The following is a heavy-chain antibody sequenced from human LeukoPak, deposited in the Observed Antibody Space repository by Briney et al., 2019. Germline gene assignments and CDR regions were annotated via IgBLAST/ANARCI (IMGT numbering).Heavy chain of an antibody. D-gene: IGHD2-15*01. CDR2: INHSGST. V-gene: IGHV4-34*01. Sequence: SETLSLTCTVSGGSISSNYWSWIRKPPGKGLEWIGEINHSGSTNYNPSLKSRVTISVDTSKNQFSLKLSSVTAADTAVYYCASRFGYCSGGSCYGDFDYWGQGTLVTVSS. CDR1: GGSISSNY. J-gene: IGHJ4*02. CDR3: ASRFGYCSGGSCYGDFDY.